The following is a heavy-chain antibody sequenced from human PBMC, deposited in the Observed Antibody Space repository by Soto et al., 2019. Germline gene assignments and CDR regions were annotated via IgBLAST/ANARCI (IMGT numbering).Heavy chain of an antibody. V-gene: IGHV3-33*01. J-gene: IGHJ4*02. CDR2: IWYDGSNK. CDR1: GFTFSSYG. Sequence: VGSLRLSCAASGFTFSSYGMHWVRQAPGKGLEWVAVIWYDGSNKYYADSVKGRFTISRDNSKNTLYLQMNSLRAEDTAVYYCARVGDYGDSNIDFDYWGQGTLVTVSS. D-gene: IGHD4-17*01. CDR3: ARVGDYGDSNIDFDY.